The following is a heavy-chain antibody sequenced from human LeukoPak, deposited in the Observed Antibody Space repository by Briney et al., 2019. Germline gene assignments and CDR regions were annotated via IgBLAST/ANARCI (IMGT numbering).Heavy chain of an antibody. CDR3: ARDRLRIFGVVTYMFDY. J-gene: IGHJ4*02. V-gene: IGHV3-11*01. CDR2: ISSSGSTI. Sequence: GGSLRLSCAASGFTFSDYYMSWIRQAPGKGLEWVSYISSSGSTIYYADSVKGRFTISRDNAKNSLYLQMNSLRAEDTAVYYCARDRLRIFGVVTYMFDYWGQGTLVTVSA. CDR1: GFTFSDYY. D-gene: IGHD3-3*01.